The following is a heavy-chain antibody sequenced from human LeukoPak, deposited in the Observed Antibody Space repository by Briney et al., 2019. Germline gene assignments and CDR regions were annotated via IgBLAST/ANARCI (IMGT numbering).Heavy chain of an antibody. CDR2: ISGSGGST. V-gene: IGHV3-23*01. CDR3: AKARDNWNLYEGFDY. Sequence: QSGGSLRLSCAASGFTFSSYAMSWVRQAPGKGLEWVSAISGSGGSTYYADSVKGRFTISRDNSKNTLYLQMNSLRAEDTAVYYCAKARDNWNLYEGFDYWGQGTLVTVSS. CDR1: GFTFSSYA. D-gene: IGHD1-7*01. J-gene: IGHJ4*02.